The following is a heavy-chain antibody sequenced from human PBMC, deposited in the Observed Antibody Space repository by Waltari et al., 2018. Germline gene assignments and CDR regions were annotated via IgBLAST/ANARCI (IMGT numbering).Heavy chain of an antibody. J-gene: IGHJ6*02. CDR3: ATPAADYYYYGMDV. D-gene: IGHD2-2*01. V-gene: IGHV3-21*01. CDR1: GFTFSSYS. Sequence: EVQLVESGGGLVKPGGSLRLSCAASGFTFSSYSMNWVRQAPGKGLEWVSSISSSSSYIYYADSVKGRFTISRDNAKNSLYLQMNSLRAEDTAVYYCATPAADYYYYGMDVWGQGTLVTVSS. CDR2: ISSSSSYI.